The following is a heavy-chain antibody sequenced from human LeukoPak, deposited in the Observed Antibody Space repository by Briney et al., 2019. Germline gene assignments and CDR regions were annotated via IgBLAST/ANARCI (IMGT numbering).Heavy chain of an antibody. Sequence: SETLSLTCSVSGGSVSSYYWSWIRQPPGKGLEWIGYIYYSGSTNYNPSLKSRVTISIHTSKNRFSLKLSSVTAADTAVYYCARDNTPDYGSAFDIWGQGTMVTVSS. CDR1: GGSVSSYY. CDR3: ARDNTPDYGSAFDI. V-gene: IGHV4-59*02. CDR2: IYYSGST. J-gene: IGHJ3*02. D-gene: IGHD4-17*01.